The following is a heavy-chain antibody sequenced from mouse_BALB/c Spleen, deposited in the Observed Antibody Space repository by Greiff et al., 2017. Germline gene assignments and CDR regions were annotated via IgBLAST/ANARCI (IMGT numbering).Heavy chain of an antibody. CDR1: GFTFSNYW. J-gene: IGHJ4*01. Sequence: EVKLMESGGGLVQPGGSMKLSCVASGFTFSNYWMNWVRQSPEKGLEWVAEIRLKSNNYATHYAESVKGRFTISRDDSKSSVYLQMNNLRAEDTGIYYCTRPSTTYAMDYWGQGTSVTVSS. CDR2: IRLKSNNYAT. CDR3: TRPSTTYAMDY. D-gene: IGHD2-1*01. V-gene: IGHV6-6*02.